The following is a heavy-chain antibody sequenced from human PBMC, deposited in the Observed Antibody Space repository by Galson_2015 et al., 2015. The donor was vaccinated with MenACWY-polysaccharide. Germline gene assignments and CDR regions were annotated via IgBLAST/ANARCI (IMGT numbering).Heavy chain of an antibody. D-gene: IGHD6-13*01. CDR2: MNPNSGNT. J-gene: IGHJ6*02. CDR1: GYTFTSYD. V-gene: IGHV1-8*01. CDR3: ARGMESSSWYGDYYYYGMDV. Sequence: SVKVSCKASGYTFTSYDINWVRQATGQGLEWMGWMNPNSGNTGYAQKFQGRVTMTRNTSITTAYMELSSLRPEDTAVYYCARGMESSSWYGDYYYYGMDVWGQGTTVTVSS.